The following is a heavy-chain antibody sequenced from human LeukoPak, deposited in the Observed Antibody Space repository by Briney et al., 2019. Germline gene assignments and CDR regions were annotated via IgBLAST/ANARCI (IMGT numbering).Heavy chain of an antibody. CDR1: GYTFTAYY. D-gene: IGHD1-1*01. J-gene: IGHJ6*03. V-gene: IGHV1-2*02. CDR3: ATSPTLWNYYMDV. CDR2: INPNSGGT. Sequence: ASVKVSCKASGYTFTAYYMHWLRQAPGQGLEWMGWINPNSGGTKYAQKFQGRVTMTRDTSISTAYMEVSRLRSDDTAVYYCATSPTLWNYYMDVWGKGTTVTVSS.